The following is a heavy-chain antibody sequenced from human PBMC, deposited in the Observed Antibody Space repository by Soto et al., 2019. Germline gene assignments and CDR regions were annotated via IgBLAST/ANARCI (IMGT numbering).Heavy chain of an antibody. CDR2: IIPILGIA. J-gene: IGHJ3*02. CDR1: GGTFSSYT. D-gene: IGHD6-13*01. V-gene: IGHV1-69*04. CDR3: ARDLATGYSSSLHDAFDI. Sequence: ASVKVSCKASGGTFSSYTISWVRQAPGQGLEWMGRIIPILGIANYAQKFQGRVTITADKSTSTAYMELSSLRSEDTAVYYCARDLATGYSSSLHDAFDIWGQWTMVTVSS.